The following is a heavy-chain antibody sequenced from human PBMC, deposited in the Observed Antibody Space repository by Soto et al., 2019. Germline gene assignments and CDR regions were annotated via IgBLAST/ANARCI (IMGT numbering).Heavy chain of an antibody. CDR1: GGTFSSYA. CDR2: IIPIFGTA. V-gene: IGHV1-69*01. CDR3: ARAPGTGTNWNYYYGMDV. Sequence: QVQLVQSGAEVKKPGSSVKVSCKASGGTFSSYAISWVRQAPGQGLEWMGGIIPIFGTANYAQKFQGRVTITADECTSTAYMELSSLRSEDTAVYYCARAPGTGTNWNYYYGMDVWGQGTTVTVSS. J-gene: IGHJ6*02. D-gene: IGHD1-1*01.